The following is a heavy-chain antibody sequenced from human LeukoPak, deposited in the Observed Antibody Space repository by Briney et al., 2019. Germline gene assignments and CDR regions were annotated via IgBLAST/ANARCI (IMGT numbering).Heavy chain of an antibody. D-gene: IGHD3-10*01. CDR2: ISGSGGST. Sequence: GGSLRLSCAVSGITLSNYGMSWVRQAPGKGLEWVAGISGSGGSTYYADSVKGRFTISRDNPKNILYLQMNSLRAEDTAVYFCAKRGVVIRVILVGFHKEAYYFDSWGQGALVTVSS. CDR1: GITLSNYG. CDR3: AKRGVVIRVILVGFHKEAYYFDS. J-gene: IGHJ4*02. V-gene: IGHV3-23*01.